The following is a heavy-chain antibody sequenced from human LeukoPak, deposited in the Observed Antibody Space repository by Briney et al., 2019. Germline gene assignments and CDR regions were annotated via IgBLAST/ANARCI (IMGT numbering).Heavy chain of an antibody. J-gene: IGHJ4*02. D-gene: IGHD6-19*01. Sequence: GGSQRLSCAASGFTFSTYGMYWVRQAPGRGLEWVAVIWYDGSNKYYGDSVKGRFTISRDNSKNTLYLQMNSLRAEDTAVYYCARDRSTGSYFYFDYWGQGTLVTVSS. V-gene: IGHV3-33*01. CDR3: ARDRSTGSYFYFDY. CDR1: GFTFSTYG. CDR2: IWYDGSNK.